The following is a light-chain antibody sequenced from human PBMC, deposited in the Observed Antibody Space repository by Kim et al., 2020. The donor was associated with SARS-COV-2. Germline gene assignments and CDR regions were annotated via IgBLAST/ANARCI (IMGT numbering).Light chain of an antibody. V-gene: IGKV1-17*01. CDR2: EAA. Sequence: AAVGDRITITCRASQGIRNGLAGYQQKPGRAPKRLIYEAASLESGVPSRFSGSGSGTEFTLTISSLQPEDFATYFCQQHNSYPSTFGQGTRLEIK. CDR1: QGIRNG. CDR3: QQHNSYPST. J-gene: IGKJ5*01.